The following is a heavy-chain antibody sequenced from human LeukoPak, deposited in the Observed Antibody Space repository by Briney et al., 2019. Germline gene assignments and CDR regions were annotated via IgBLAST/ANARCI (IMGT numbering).Heavy chain of an antibody. CDR2: ISSSSSYI. D-gene: IGHD3-22*01. Sequence: GGSLRLSYAASGFTFSSYSMNWVRQAPGKGLEWVSSISSSSSYIYYADSVKGRFTISRDNAKNSLYLQMNSLRAEDTAVYYCARDGGDYYDSSGFDYWGQGTLVTVSS. V-gene: IGHV3-21*01. CDR1: GFTFSSYS. CDR3: ARDGGDYYDSSGFDY. J-gene: IGHJ4*02.